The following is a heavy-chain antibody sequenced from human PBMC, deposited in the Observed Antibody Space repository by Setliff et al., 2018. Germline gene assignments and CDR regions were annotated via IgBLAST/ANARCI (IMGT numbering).Heavy chain of an antibody. D-gene: IGHD6-13*01. Sequence: GGSLRLSCAASGFSISDHYMDWVRQAPGKGLEWVGRTKNKANAGYMEYAASVKDRFIISRDDSKNSLYLQMNSLRAEDTAVYYCAGDPKSSSSSWRKENDAFDIWGQGTMVTVSS. V-gene: IGHV3-72*01. CDR1: GFSISDHY. CDR2: TKNKANAGYM. J-gene: IGHJ3*02. CDR3: AGDPKSSSSSWRKENDAFDI.